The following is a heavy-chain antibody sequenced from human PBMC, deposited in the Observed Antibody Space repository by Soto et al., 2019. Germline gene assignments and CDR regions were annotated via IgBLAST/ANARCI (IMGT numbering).Heavy chain of an antibody. J-gene: IGHJ6*02. CDR2: ITNRGGST. D-gene: IGHD3-10*01. V-gene: IGHV3-23*01. CDR1: GLTFSSYA. Sequence: PGGSLRLSCAASGLTFSSYAMTWVRQAPGKGLEWVSTITNRGGSTDYADSVKGRFTISRDNSKNTLYLQMNSLRAEDTGVYYCAKDGGGSGSYSPMDVWGQGTTVTVSS. CDR3: AKDGGGSGSYSPMDV.